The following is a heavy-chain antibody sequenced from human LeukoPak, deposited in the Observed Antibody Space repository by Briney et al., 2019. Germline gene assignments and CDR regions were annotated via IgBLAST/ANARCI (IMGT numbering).Heavy chain of an antibody. V-gene: IGHV1-2*02. D-gene: IGHD5-18*01. CDR2: INPNSGDT. CDR1: GYTLTDYY. J-gene: IGHJ4*02. Sequence: VASVKVSCKASGYTLTDYYMYWVRQAPGQGLEWMGWINPNSGDTNFAQKFQVRVTMTRDTSISTAYMDLNRLRFDDTAVYYCARAGYSYGYDYWGQGTLVTVSS. CDR3: ARAGYSYGYDY.